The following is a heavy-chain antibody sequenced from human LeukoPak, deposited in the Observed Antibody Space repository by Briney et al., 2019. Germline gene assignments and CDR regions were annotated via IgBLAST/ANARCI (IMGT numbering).Heavy chain of an antibody. D-gene: IGHD1-26*01. J-gene: IGHJ4*02. CDR2: IKQDGSEK. V-gene: IGHV3-7*01. CDR3: ARDTRTFDY. Sequence: GGSLRLSCAASGFTFGDYAMHWVRQAPGKGLEWVANIKQDGSEKYYVDSVKGRFTISRDNAKNSLFLQMNSLRAEDTAVYYCARDTRTFDYWGQGTLVTVSS. CDR1: GFTFGDYA.